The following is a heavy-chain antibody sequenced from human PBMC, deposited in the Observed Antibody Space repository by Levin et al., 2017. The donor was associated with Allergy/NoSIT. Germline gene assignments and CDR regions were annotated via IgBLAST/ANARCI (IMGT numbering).Heavy chain of an antibody. J-gene: IGHJ6*02. Sequence: LSLTCAASGFTFRSYGMHWVRQAPGKGLEWVAVIWYDGSNKYYADSVKGRFTISRDNSKNTLYLQMNSLRAEDTAVYYCASSTTYCSGGSCPSYGMDVWGQGTTVTVSS. D-gene: IGHD2-15*01. CDR2: IWYDGSNK. V-gene: IGHV3-33*01. CDR3: ASSTTYCSGGSCPSYGMDV. CDR1: GFTFRSYG.